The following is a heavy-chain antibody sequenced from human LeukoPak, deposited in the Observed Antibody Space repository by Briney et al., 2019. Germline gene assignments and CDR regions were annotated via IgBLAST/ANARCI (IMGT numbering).Heavy chain of an antibody. J-gene: IGHJ5*02. CDR3: ARAPKFRLVGVSKGPFDP. D-gene: IGHD1-26*01. Sequence: PGGSLRLSCAASGFTFSSYGMHWVRQAPGKGLEWVAFIRYDGSNKYYADSVKGRFTISRDNAKNSLYLQVNSLRAEDTAVYYCARAPKFRLVGVSKGPFDPWGQGTLVTVSS. CDR1: GFTFSSYG. V-gene: IGHV3-30*02. CDR2: IRYDGSNK.